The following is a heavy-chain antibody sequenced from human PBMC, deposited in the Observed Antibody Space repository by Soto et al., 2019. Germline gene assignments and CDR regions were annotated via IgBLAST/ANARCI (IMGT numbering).Heavy chain of an antibody. D-gene: IGHD2-15*01. Sequence: QVQLQESGPGLVKPSETLSLTCSVSGGSVSSSPYYWSWIRQPPGKGLEWIGYIYYTGSNNYNPSLMSRVTISADRSKNQFSLKLSSVTAADTAVYYCARDIDCSGGNCHDYWGQGTLVTVSS. J-gene: IGHJ4*02. CDR3: ARDIDCSGGNCHDY. CDR2: IYYTGSN. CDR1: GGSVSSSPYY. V-gene: IGHV4-61*01.